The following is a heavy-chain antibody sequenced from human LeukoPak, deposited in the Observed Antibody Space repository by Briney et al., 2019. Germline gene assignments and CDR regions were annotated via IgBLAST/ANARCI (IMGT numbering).Heavy chain of an antibody. D-gene: IGHD3-22*01. CDR1: GFTFTAYS. V-gene: IGHV3-7*01. CDR3: TRDPYDRGGYGAFDL. Sequence: TGGSLRLSCAASGFTFTAYSMTWVRQAPGKGREWVANIKRDGSDKYYVDSVKGRFTISRDNAKNSLYLEMISLRVEGTAVYYCTRDPYDRGGYGAFDLWGLGTTITVSS. J-gene: IGHJ3*01. CDR2: IKRDGSDK.